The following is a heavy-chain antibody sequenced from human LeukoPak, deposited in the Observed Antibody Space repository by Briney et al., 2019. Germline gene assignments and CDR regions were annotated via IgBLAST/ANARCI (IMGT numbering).Heavy chain of an antibody. J-gene: IGHJ5*02. CDR1: GFTFSSYW. V-gene: IGHV3-7*03. CDR2: IKQDGSEK. D-gene: IGHD3-10*01. CDR3: ARELLWFGELSWFDP. Sequence: GGSLRLSCAASGFTFSSYWMSWVRRAPGKGLEWVANIKQDGSEKYYVDSVKGRFTISRDNAKNSLYLQMNSLRAEDTAVYYCARELLWFGELSWFDPWGQGTLVTVSS.